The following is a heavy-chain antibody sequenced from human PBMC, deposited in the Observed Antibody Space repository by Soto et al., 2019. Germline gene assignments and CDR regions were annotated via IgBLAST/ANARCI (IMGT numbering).Heavy chain of an antibody. D-gene: IGHD1-26*01. V-gene: IGHV3-23*01. CDR3: AKDLYSGSYGLCFDF. J-gene: IGHJ4*01. Sequence: GGSLRLSCAASGFTFSSYAMSWVRQAPGKGLEWVSAISGSGGSTYYADSVKGRFTISRDNSKNTLYLQMNRLRAEDTSVYYCAKDLYSGSYGLCFDFWGRGTLVTVSS. CDR1: GFTFSSYA. CDR2: ISGSGGST.